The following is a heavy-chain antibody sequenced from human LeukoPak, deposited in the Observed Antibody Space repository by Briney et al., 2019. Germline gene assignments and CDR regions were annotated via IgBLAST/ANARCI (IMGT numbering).Heavy chain of an antibody. J-gene: IGHJ4*02. Sequence: ASVKASCKASGYTFTGYYMHWVRQAPGQGLEWMGWINPNSGGTNYAQKFQVRVTMTRDTSINTAFLEFGRLRSDDTAVYYCARPLDTYYLSGLDSWGQGTLVTVSS. CDR3: ARPLDTYYLSGLDS. V-gene: IGHV1-2*02. CDR2: INPNSGGT. CDR1: GYTFTGYY. D-gene: IGHD3-10*01.